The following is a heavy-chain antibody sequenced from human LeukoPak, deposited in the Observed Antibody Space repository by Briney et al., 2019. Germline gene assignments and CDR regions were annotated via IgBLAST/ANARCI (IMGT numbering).Heavy chain of an antibody. CDR3: ARFATDDYYFDY. D-gene: IGHD2-15*01. V-gene: IGHV4-59*12. Sequence: SETLSLTRTVSGGSISSYYWSWIRQPPGKGLEWIGYIYYSGSTNYNPSLKSRVTMSVATSKNQFSLKLSSVTAADTAVYYCARFATDDYYFDYWGQGTLVTVSS. CDR1: GGSISSYY. J-gene: IGHJ4*02. CDR2: IYYSGST.